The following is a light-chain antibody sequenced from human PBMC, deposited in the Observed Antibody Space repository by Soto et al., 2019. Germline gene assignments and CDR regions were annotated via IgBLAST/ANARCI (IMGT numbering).Light chain of an antibody. V-gene: IGLV1-51*01. CDR1: DSNTGSNF. CDR3: GTWDRSLNIYV. CDR2: DNN. Sequence: QSVLTQPPSVSAASGQKVSISCSGSDSNTGSNFVSWFQQLPGTAPKLLIYDNNSRPSGIPDRFSGSKSGTSATLDISGLQTGDEADYYCGTWDRSLNIYVFGSGTKLTVL. J-gene: IGLJ1*01.